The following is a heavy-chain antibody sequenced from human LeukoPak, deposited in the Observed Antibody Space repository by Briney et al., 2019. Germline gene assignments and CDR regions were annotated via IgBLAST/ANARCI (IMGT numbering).Heavy chain of an antibody. CDR1: GGSFSGYY. V-gene: IGHV4-34*01. CDR2: INHSGST. D-gene: IGHD2-2*01. J-gene: IGHJ5*02. Sequence: PSETLSLTCAVYGGSFSGYYWSWIRQPPGKGLEWIGEINHSGSTNYNPSLKSRVTISVDTSKNQFSLKLSSVTAADTAVYYCARVIVVVPATLERGGWFDPWGQGTLVTVSS. CDR3: ARVIVVVPATLERGGWFDP.